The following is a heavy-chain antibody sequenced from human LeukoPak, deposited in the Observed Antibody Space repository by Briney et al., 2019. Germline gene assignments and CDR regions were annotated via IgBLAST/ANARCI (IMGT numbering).Heavy chain of an antibody. V-gene: IGHV3-74*01. Sequence: GGSLRLSCAASGFTFSSYWMSWVRQAPGKGLVWVSRINSDGSSTSYADSVKGRFTISRDNAKNTLYLQMNSLRAEDTAVYYCARGDCSSTSCYTFDPWGQGTLVTVSS. CDR3: ARGDCSSTSCYTFDP. CDR1: GFTFSSYW. J-gene: IGHJ5*02. CDR2: INSDGSST. D-gene: IGHD2-2*02.